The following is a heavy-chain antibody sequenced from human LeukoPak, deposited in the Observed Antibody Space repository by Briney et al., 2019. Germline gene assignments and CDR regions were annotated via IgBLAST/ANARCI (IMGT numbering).Heavy chain of an antibody. V-gene: IGHV1-18*04. Sequence: ASVKVSCKASGYTSTSYGISWVRQAPGQGLEWMGWISAYNGNTNYAQKLQGRVTMTTDTSTSTAYMELRSLRSDDTAVYYCARVEAAAGFDAFDIWGQGTMVTVSS. CDR1: GYTSTSYG. CDR3: ARVEAAAGFDAFDI. CDR2: ISAYNGNT. D-gene: IGHD6-13*01. J-gene: IGHJ3*02.